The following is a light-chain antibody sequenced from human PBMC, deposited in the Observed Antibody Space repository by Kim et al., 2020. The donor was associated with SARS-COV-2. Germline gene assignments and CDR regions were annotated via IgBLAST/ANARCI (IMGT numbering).Light chain of an antibody. J-gene: IGKJ1*01. CDR1: HCFISRF. Sequence: SPGDSATPSCRSSHCFISRFLAWYQQNPGQPPRLLIYGASSRATGIPDRFSGSGSGTDFTLTISRLEPEDFAVYYCHQYGRSPWTFGQGTKVDIK. CDR2: GAS. V-gene: IGKV3-20*01. CDR3: HQYGRSPWT.